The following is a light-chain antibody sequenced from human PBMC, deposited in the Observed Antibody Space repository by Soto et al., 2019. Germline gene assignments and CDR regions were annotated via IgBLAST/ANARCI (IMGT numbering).Light chain of an antibody. Sequence: EIVLTQSPGTLSLSPGERATLYCRASQSVGSNYLAWYQQKPGQAPRVLIYGASSRATGIPDRFSGSGSGADFTLTITRLELEDFSVYYCLQYTTSPFTFGPGTKGDI. CDR1: QSVGSNY. V-gene: IGKV3-20*01. J-gene: IGKJ3*01. CDR2: GAS. CDR3: LQYTTSPFT.